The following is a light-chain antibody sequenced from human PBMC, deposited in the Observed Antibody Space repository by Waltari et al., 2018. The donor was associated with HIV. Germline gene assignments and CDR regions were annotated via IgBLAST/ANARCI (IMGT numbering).Light chain of an antibody. CDR2: YDD. CDR1: RSNIGNNA. Sequence: QSVLTQPPSVSEAPRQRVTLSCSGSRSNIGNNALNWYQQVPGKAPKLLIYYDDLLPSGVSDRFSGSKSGTSASLAISGLQSEDEADYYCAAWDDNLNGYVFGTGTKVTVL. V-gene: IGLV1-36*01. CDR3: AAWDDNLNGYV. J-gene: IGLJ1*01.